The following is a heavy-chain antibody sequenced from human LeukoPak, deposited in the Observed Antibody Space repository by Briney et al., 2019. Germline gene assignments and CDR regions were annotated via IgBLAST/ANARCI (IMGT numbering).Heavy chain of an antibody. CDR3: AKSHYDFWSTYSLSAFDV. CDR1: GFTFSSYG. Sequence: GRSLRLSCAASGFTFSSYGMHWVRQAPGKGLEWVALISYDGSNKYYADSVKGRFTISRDNSRNTLYLQMNSLRAEDTAVYYCAKSHYDFWSTYSLSAFDVWGQGTMVTVSS. CDR2: ISYDGSNK. D-gene: IGHD3-3*01. J-gene: IGHJ3*01. V-gene: IGHV3-30*18.